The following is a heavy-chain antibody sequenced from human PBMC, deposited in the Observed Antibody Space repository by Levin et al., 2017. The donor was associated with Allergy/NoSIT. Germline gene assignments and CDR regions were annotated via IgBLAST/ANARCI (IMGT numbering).Heavy chain of an antibody. D-gene: IGHD6-13*01. V-gene: IGHV3-21*01. Sequence: LSLTCAASGFTFSSYSMNWVRQAPGKGLEWVSSISSSSSYIYYADSVKGRFTISRDNAKNSLYLQMNSLRAEDTAVYYCARENVEQQDGMDVWGQGTTVTVSS. J-gene: IGHJ6*02. CDR2: ISSSSSYI. CDR3: ARENVEQQDGMDV. CDR1: GFTFSSYS.